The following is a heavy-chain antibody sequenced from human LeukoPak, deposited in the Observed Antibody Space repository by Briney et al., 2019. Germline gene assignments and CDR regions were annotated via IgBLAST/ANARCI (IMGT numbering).Heavy chain of an antibody. CDR1: GFTFGKYW. CDR3: ARDQYDTWSRRGNFDS. Sequence: GGSLRLSCVASGFTFGKYWMSWVRQAPGKGLEWVANIKLDGSEKNYVDSVKGRFTISRDNTKNLPYLQMNSLRVEDTAVFYCARDQYDTWSRRGNFDSWGQGTLVIVSS. V-gene: IGHV3-7*03. D-gene: IGHD3-3*01. J-gene: IGHJ4*02. CDR2: IKLDGSEK.